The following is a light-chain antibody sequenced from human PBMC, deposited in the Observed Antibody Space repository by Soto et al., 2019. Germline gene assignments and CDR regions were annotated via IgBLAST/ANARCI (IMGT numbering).Light chain of an antibody. V-gene: IGLV2-14*01. Sequence: QSALTQPASVSGSPGQSITISCTGTSSDVGGYNYVSWYQQHPGNAPKLMIYDVSNRPSGVSNRFSGSKSGNTASLTISGLQAEDEVDYYCSSYTSSSRVFGGGTKVTVL. CDR1: SSDVGGYNY. J-gene: IGLJ2*01. CDR3: SSYTSSSRV. CDR2: DVS.